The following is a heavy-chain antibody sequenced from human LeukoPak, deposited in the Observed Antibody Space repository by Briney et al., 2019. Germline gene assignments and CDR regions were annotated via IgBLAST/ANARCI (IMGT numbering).Heavy chain of an antibody. D-gene: IGHD3-22*01. V-gene: IGHV3-30*02. CDR3: AKDGDYYDSSGYYSDY. J-gene: IGHJ4*02. CDR2: IRYDGGNQ. Sequence: GRSLRLSCAASGFTFSSYGMHWVRQAPGKGLEWVAFIRYDGGNQYYADSVKGRFTISRDNSKNTLYLQMNSLRVEDTAVYYCAKDGDYYDSSGYYSDYWGQGTLVTVSS. CDR1: GFTFSSYG.